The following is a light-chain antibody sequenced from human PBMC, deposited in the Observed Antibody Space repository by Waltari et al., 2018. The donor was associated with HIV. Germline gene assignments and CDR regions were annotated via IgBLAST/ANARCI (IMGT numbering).Light chain of an antibody. CDR1: QSVDNY. Sequence: EIVVTQSPATLSVSPGERVPLPCRASQSVDNYLALYQQKPGQAPRLLIYDASRRSTGTPARSSGSVSGTEFTVTISSLEPEDCEVYYCQQSSNWPPRTLGGGTKVEMK. CDR2: DAS. CDR3: QQSSNWPPRT. J-gene: IGKJ4*02. V-gene: IGKV3-11*01.